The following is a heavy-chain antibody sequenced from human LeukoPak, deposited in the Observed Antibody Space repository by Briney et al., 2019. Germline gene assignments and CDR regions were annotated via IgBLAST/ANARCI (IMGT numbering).Heavy chain of an antibody. CDR1: GYTFTSYG. Sequence: ASVKVSCKASGYTFTSYGMSWVRQAPGQGLEWIGWINTNTGNPKSAQGFTERFVFSLDASVSTAYLQISSLKAEDTAVYYCARSYGAFEGDTYYYYGMDVWGQGTTVTVSS. CDR2: INTNTGNP. CDR3: ARSYGAFEGDTYYYYGMDV. V-gene: IGHV7-4-1*02. D-gene: IGHD2-21*02. J-gene: IGHJ6*02.